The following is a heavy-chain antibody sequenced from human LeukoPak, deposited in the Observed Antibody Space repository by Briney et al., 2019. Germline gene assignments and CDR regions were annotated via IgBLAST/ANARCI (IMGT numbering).Heavy chain of an antibody. J-gene: IGHJ6*02. CDR1: GYRFSTYW. V-gene: IGHV5-51*01. CDR3: ARQDPFYSYGMDV. Sequence: GESLKISCVGSGYRFSTYWIAWARQMPGKGLEWMGIIHSGDSNTVYSPSFQGQVTISADKSINTAYLQWSSLRASDTAIYYCARQDPFYSYGMDVWGQGTTVTVSS. CDR2: IHSGDSNT.